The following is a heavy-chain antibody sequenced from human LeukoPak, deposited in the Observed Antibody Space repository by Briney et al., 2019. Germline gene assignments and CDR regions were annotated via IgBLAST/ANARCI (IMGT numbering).Heavy chain of an antibody. CDR2: ISAYNGNT. Sequence: GASVKVSCKASGYTFTSYGISWVRQSPGQGLEWMGWISAYNGNTNYAQKLQGRVTMTTDTSTSTAYMELRSLRSDDTAVYYCAREYGGNSGDAFDIWGQGTMVTVSS. J-gene: IGHJ3*02. V-gene: IGHV1-18*01. D-gene: IGHD4-23*01. CDR3: AREYGGNSGDAFDI. CDR1: GYTFTSYG.